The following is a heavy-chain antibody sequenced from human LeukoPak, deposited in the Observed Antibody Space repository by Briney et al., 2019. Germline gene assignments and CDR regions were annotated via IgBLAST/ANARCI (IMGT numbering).Heavy chain of an antibody. J-gene: IGHJ4*02. CDR2: ISGSGGST. D-gene: IGHD5-24*01. Sequence: PGGSLRLSCAASGFTFSSYAMSWVRQAPGKGLEWVSAISGSGGSTYYADSVKGRFTISRDNSKNTLYLQMNNLRAEDTAVYYCAKDALRWMATIPHFDYWGQGTLVAVSS. CDR3: AKDALRWMATIPHFDY. CDR1: GFTFSSYA. V-gene: IGHV3-23*01.